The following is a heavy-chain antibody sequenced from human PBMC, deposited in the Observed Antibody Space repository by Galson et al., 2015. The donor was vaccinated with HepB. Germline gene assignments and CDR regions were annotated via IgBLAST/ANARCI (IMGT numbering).Heavy chain of an antibody. Sequence: SLRLSCAASGFTFSSYSMNWVRQAPGKGLEWVSSISSSSSYIYYADSVKGRFTISRDNAKNSLYLQMNSLRAEDTAVYYCAREGGYCSSTSCRTYYYYYGMDVWGQGTTVTVSS. J-gene: IGHJ6*02. CDR3: AREGGYCSSTSCRTYYYYYGMDV. CDR1: GFTFSSYS. CDR2: ISSSSSYI. D-gene: IGHD2-2*01. V-gene: IGHV3-21*01.